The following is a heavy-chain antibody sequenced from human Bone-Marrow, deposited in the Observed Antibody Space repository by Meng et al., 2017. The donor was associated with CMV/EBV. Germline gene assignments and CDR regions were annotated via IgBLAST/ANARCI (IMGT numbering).Heavy chain of an antibody. CDR1: GFTFNAYA. D-gene: IGHD3-16*01. V-gene: IGHV3-23*01. CDR2: ISGSGGST. J-gene: IGHJ4*02. CDR3: AKDLHDYVWGTYNADY. Sequence: GESLKISCAVSGFTFNAYAMSWVRQAPGKGLEWVSAISGSGGSTYYADSVKGRFTISRDNSKNTLYLQMNSLRAEDTAVYSCAKDLHDYVWGTYNADYWGRGTLVTVSS.